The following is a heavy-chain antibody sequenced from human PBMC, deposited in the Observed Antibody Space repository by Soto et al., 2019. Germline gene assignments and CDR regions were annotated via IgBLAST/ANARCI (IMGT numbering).Heavy chain of an antibody. CDR2: IYYSGST. D-gene: IGHD3-3*01. CDR1: GGSISSGGYY. CDR3: TRDTYDFWSGPSFFSF. V-gene: IGHV4-31*03. J-gene: IGHJ4*02. Sequence: SETLSLTCTVSGGSISSGGYYWSWIRQHPGKGLEWIGYIYYSGSTYYNPSLKSRVTISVDTSKNQFSLKLSSVTAEDTALYRCTRDTYDFWSGPSFFSFWGQGTLVTVSS.